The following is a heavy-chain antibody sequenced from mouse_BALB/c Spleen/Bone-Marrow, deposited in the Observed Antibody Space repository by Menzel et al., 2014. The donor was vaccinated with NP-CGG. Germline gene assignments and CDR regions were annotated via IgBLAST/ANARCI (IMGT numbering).Heavy chain of an antibody. CDR3: ARRAYGSYGFPY. V-gene: IGHV1-7*01. Sequence: QVQLKESGADLAKPGASVKMSCKASGYTFTSYWMHWVKQRPGQGLEWIGYINPSTGYTEYNQNFKDKATLTADKSSSTAYMQLSSLTSEASAVYYCARRAYGSYGFPYWGQGTLVTVSA. J-gene: IGHJ3*01. D-gene: IGHD1-1*01. CDR1: GYTFTSYW. CDR2: INPSTGYT.